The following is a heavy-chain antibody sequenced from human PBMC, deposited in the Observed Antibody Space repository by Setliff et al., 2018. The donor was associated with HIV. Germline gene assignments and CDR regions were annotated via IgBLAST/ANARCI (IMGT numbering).Heavy chain of an antibody. V-gene: IGHV4-31*03. CDR1: GDSINTGGYY. CDR2: IYYSGNT. CDR3: ARGGYKGYELPFDD. J-gene: IGHJ4*02. D-gene: IGHD5-12*01. Sequence: SETLSLTCIVSGDSINTGGYYWSWIRQHPGKGLEWIGHIYYSGNTHYNPSLKSRLSISVDRSQNHFLLRLRSVTAADTAVYYCARGGYKGYELPFDDWGRGTLVTVSS.